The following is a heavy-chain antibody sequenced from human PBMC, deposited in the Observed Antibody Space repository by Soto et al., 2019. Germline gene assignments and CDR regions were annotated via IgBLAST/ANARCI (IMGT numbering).Heavy chain of an antibody. V-gene: IGHV4-61*01. D-gene: IGHD6-25*01. CDR3: ARRGAQQRAFPYYYYYYGMDV. CDR1: GGAVSSGSYY. CDR2: IYYSGST. Sequence: PAETLSLTCTVSGGAVSSGSYYWSWIRQPPGKGREWIGYIYYSGSTNYNPSLKSRVTISVDTSKTQFSLKLSSVTAADTAVYYCARRGAQQRAFPYYYYYYGMDVWGQGTTVTVSS. J-gene: IGHJ6*02.